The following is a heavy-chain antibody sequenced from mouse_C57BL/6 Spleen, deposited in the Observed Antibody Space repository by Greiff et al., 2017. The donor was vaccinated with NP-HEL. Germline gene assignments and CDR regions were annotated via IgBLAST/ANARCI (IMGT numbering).Heavy chain of an antibody. CDR3: ARYDYDVGAWFAY. J-gene: IGHJ3*01. V-gene: IGHV5-4*03. D-gene: IGHD2-4*01. CDR2: ISDGGSYT. Sequence: EVKLVESGGGLVKPGGSLKLSCAASGFTFSSYAMSWVRQTPEKRLEWVATISDGGSYTYYPDNVKGRFTISRDNAKNNLYLQMSHLKSEDTAMYYCARYDYDVGAWFAYWGQGTLVTVSA. CDR1: GFTFSSYA.